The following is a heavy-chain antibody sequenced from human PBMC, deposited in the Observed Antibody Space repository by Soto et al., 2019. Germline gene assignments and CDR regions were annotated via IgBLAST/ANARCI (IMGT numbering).Heavy chain of an antibody. CDR3: ARGATAMDLIHWFDP. V-gene: IGHV1-69*02. D-gene: IGHD5-18*01. Sequence: QVQLVQSGAEVKKPGSSVKVSCKASGGTFSSYTISWVRQAPGQGLEWMGRIIPILGIANYAQKFQGRVTITADKSTSTAYLELSSLRSEDTAVYYCARGATAMDLIHWFDPWGQGTLVTVSS. J-gene: IGHJ5*02. CDR2: IIPILGIA. CDR1: GGTFSSYT.